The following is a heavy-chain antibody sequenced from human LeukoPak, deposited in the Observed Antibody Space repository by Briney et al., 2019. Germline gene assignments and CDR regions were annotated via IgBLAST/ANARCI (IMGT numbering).Heavy chain of an antibody. CDR2: ISYGGSNK. Sequence: GGSLRLSCAASGFTFSSYAMHWVRQAPGKGLEWVAVISYGGSNKYYADSVKGRFTISRDNSKNTLYLQMNSLRAEDTAVYYCARAAAATQHYYYYMDVWGKGTTVTVSS. D-gene: IGHD2-15*01. V-gene: IGHV3-30*04. CDR1: GFTFSSYA. J-gene: IGHJ6*03. CDR3: ARAAAATQHYYYYMDV.